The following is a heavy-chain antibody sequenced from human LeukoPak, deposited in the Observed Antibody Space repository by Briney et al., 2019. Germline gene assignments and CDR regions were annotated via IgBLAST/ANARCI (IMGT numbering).Heavy chain of an antibody. CDR1: GFTYSCYG. CDR2: IGRTQII. Sequence: GVSMPLYCTASGFTYSCYGMDGVRQATGKGPDWLSYIGRTQIIYAESVKGRFSASRDNGKNSLFLQMNSLRAEDTAVYYCARGMTVNGLPDLPSDYWAREPWSPSPQ. V-gene: IGHV3-48*04. D-gene: IGHD3-22*01. CDR3: ARGMTVNGLPDLPSDY. J-gene: IGHJ4*02.